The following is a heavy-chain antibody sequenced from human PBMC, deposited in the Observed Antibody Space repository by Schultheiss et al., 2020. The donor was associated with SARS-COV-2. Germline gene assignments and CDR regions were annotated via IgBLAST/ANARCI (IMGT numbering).Heavy chain of an antibody. CDR2: MNEDGSVT. Sequence: GGSLRLSCAVSGFTFGNYWMHWVRQAPGKGPEWVSRMNEDGSVTTYADSVKGRFTISRDNAKETLYLEMNSLRPEDTAVYYCATDLAGEEDHWGQGTLVTVSS. CDR1: GFTFGNYW. D-gene: IGHD3-16*01. CDR3: ATDLAGEEDH. J-gene: IGHJ4*02. V-gene: IGHV3-74*01.